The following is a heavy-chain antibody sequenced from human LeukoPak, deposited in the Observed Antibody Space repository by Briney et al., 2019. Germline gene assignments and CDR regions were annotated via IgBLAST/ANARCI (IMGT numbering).Heavy chain of an antibody. CDR1: GNTLRELP. V-gene: IGHV1-24*01. CDR2: FDPENAEI. D-gene: IGHD3-3*01. J-gene: IGHJ4*02. Sequence: ASVKVSCKLSGNTLRELPIQWVRQAGGKGLEWMAGFDPENAEIVYAQKFQGRVTMTEDTSTNTAYMELTSLTSDDTALYYCATRGSDFWSGFDFWGQGTQVTLSS. CDR3: ATRGSDFWSGFDF.